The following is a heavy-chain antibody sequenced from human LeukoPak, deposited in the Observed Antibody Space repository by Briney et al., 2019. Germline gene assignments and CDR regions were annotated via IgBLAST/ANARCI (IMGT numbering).Heavy chain of an antibody. Sequence: ASVKVSCKASGYTFTSYGISWVRQAPGQGLEWMGWISAYNGNTNYAQKLQGRVSMTTDTSTSTVYMELRSLRSDDTAVYYCARTMVTAGHSYFDYWGQGTLVTVSS. D-gene: IGHD3-10*01. CDR3: ARTMVTAGHSYFDY. CDR2: ISAYNGNT. V-gene: IGHV1-18*01. CDR1: GYTFTSYG. J-gene: IGHJ4*02.